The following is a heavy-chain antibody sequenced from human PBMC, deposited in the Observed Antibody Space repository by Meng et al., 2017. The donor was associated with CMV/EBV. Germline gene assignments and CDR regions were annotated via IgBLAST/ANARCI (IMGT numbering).Heavy chain of an antibody. J-gene: IGHJ5*02. Sequence: TRYYLHWERQAPGEGLEWLGWINPNGGGTNYAQKCKGRVTMTRDTSISTAYMELSRLRSDDTAVYYCARVGLVYCSSTSCRNWFDPWGQGSLVTGLL. CDR1: TRYY. V-gene: IGHV1-2*02. D-gene: IGHD2-2*01. CDR3: ARVGLVYCSSTSCRNWFDP. CDR2: INPNGGGT.